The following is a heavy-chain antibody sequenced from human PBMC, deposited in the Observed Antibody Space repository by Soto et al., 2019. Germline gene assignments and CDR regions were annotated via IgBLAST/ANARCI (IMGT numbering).Heavy chain of an antibody. V-gene: IGHV1-46*03. J-gene: IGHJ6*02. Sequence: QVQLVQSGAEVKKPGASVKVSCKASGYTFTSYYMHWVRQAPGQGLEWMGIINPSGGSTSYAQKFHGRVTMTRDTSTSTVYMELSSLRSEDTAVYYCARDRSDSSGYTGMDVWGQGTTVTVSS. CDR1: GYTFTSYY. CDR3: ARDRSDSSGYTGMDV. D-gene: IGHD3-22*01. CDR2: INPSGGST.